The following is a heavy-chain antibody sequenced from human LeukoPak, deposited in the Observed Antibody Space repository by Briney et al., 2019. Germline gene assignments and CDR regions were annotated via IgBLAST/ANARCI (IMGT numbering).Heavy chain of an antibody. CDR2: FDPEDGET. CDR3: ATGLWFGESHFDY. V-gene: IGHV1-24*01. D-gene: IGHD3-10*01. J-gene: IGHJ4*02. CDR1: GYTLTELS. Sequence: ASVKVSCKVSGYTLTELSMHWVRQAPGKGLEWMGGFDPEDGETIYAQKFQGRVTMTEDTSTDTAYMELSSLRSEDAAVYYCATGLWFGESHFDYWGQGTLVTVSS.